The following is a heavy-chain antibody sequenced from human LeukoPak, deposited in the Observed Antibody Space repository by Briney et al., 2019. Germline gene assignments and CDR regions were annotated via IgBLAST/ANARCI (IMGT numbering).Heavy chain of an antibody. CDR1: GGSISGYY. CDR3: ANGQGDY. D-gene: IGHD4-17*01. V-gene: IGHV4-59*13. J-gene: IGHJ4*02. Sequence: SETLSLTCTVTGGSISGYYWSWIRQPPGKGLEWIGYIYDSGNTKYNPSLKSRVTISIDTSKNQFSLKLSSVTAADTAVYYCANGQGDYLGQGNLVTVSS. CDR2: IYDSGNT.